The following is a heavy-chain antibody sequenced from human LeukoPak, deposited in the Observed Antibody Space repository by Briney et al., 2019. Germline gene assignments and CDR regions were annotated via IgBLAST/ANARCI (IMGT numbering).Heavy chain of an antibody. Sequence: PSESLSLTCAVYGGSFSGYYWTWVRQPPGKGLKWIGEINHSGSTNYYPSPKSRSTISVDASKNKFSLKLRSVTAADTAVYYCARYSGSYSGFDYWGQGTLVTVSS. CDR3: ARYSGSYSGFDY. V-gene: IGHV4-34*01. CDR2: INHSGST. J-gene: IGHJ4*02. D-gene: IGHD1-26*01. CDR1: GGSFSGYY.